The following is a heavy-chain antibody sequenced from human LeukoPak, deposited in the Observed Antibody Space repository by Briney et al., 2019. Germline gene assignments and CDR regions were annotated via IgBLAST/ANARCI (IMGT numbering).Heavy chain of an antibody. D-gene: IGHD3-10*01. CDR1: GFTYSSYA. CDR3: AKDKVRALWFGELYYFDY. CDR2: ISGSGGST. J-gene: IGHJ4*02. V-gene: IGHV3-23*01. Sequence: GGSLRLSCAASGFTYSSYAMSWVRQDPGKGLEWVSAISGSGGSTYYADSVKGRFTISRDNSKNTLYLQMNSLRAEDTAVYYCAKDKVRALWFGELYYFDYWGQGTLVTVSS.